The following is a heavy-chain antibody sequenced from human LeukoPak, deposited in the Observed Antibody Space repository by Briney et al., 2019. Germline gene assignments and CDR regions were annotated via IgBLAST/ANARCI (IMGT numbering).Heavy chain of an antibody. J-gene: IGHJ6*03. CDR2: ISSRSNYI. Sequence: GGSLRLSCAASGFTFNTYSMNWVRQAPGKGLEWVASISSRSNYINYAESVKGRFTISRDNAQNSLYLQMNSQRAEDTAVFYCARDELGIGGGSSQSGYYMDVWGKGTTVIVSS. V-gene: IGHV3-21*01. D-gene: IGHD2-15*01. CDR3: ARDELGIGGGSSQSGYYMDV. CDR1: GFTFNTYS.